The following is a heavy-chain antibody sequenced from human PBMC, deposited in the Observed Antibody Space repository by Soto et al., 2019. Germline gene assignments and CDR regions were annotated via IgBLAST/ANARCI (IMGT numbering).Heavy chain of an antibody. V-gene: IGHV3-23*01. D-gene: IGHD6-6*01. CDR2: ISGSVGST. J-gene: IGHJ4*02. CDR3: AKDRTIASRNFDS. Sequence: GGSLRLSCTASGFTFSDHGMHWVRQAPGKGLEWVSSISGSVGSTFYADAVKGRFTISRDNSMNTLYLQMNSLRAEDTAVYYCAKDRTIASRNFDSWGQGALVTVSS. CDR1: GFTFSDHG.